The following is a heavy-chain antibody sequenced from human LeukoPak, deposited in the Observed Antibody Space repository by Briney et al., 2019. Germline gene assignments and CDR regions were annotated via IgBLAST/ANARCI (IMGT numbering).Heavy chain of an antibody. CDR2: IYHSGSP. J-gene: IGHJ5*02. CDR3: VSSRGYVGWFDP. D-gene: IGHD5-12*01. Sequence: SETLSLTCAVYGGSFSGYYWSWIRQPPGKGLEWIGEIYHSGSPNYNPSLKSRVTISVDKSRNHFSLNLSSVTAADTAVYYCVSSRGYVGWFDPWGQGTLVTVSS. V-gene: IGHV4-34*01. CDR1: GGSFSGYY.